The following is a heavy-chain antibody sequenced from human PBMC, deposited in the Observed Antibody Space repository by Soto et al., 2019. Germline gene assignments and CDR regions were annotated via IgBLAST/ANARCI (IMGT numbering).Heavy chain of an antibody. CDR3: AKHKRNQLVGLKDQ. CDR1: GFTFSSYA. Sequence: EVQLLESGGGVVQPGGSLRLSCAASGFTFSSYAMSWVRQAPGKGLECVSVISGGGGSKYYADSVKGRFTISRDNSKNTLYLQMNSLRVEDTAIYYCAKHKRNQLVGLKDQWGQGTLVTVSS. J-gene: IGHJ1*01. V-gene: IGHV3-23*01. D-gene: IGHD2-2*01. CDR2: ISGGGGSK.